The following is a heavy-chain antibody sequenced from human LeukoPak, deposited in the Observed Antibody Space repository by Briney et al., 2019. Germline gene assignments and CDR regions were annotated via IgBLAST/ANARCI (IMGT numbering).Heavy chain of an antibody. V-gene: IGHV4-61*02. D-gene: IGHD6-13*01. CDR1: GGSISSATYY. CDR2: VYSRGST. CDR3: ARRFLAAAGRNWFDP. J-gene: IGHJ5*02. Sequence: SQTLSLTCTVSGGSISSATYYWSWIRQPAGKGLEWIGRVYSRGSTNYNPSLKSRVTISVDTSKNQSSLKLSSVTAADTAVYYCARRFLAAAGRNWFDPWGQGTLVTVSS.